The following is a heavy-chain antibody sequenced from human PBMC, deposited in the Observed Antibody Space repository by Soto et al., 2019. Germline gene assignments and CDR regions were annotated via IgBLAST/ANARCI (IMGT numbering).Heavy chain of an antibody. CDR1: GFTFDDYA. CDR3: AKDNGYSGYSRYYFDY. V-gene: IGHV3-9*01. D-gene: IGHD5-12*01. J-gene: IGHJ4*02. Sequence: GGSLRLSCAASGFTFDDYAMHWVRQAPGKGLEWVSGISWNSGSIGYADSVKGRFTISRDNAKNSLYLQMNSLRAEDTALYYCAKDNGYSGYSRYYFDYWGQGTLVTVSS. CDR2: ISWNSGSI.